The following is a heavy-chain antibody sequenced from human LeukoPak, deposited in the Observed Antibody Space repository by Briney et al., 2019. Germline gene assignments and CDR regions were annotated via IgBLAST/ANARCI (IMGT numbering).Heavy chain of an antibody. V-gene: IGHV4-59*08. CDR2: IYYSGST. CDR3: ARHGGHYSPFDI. D-gene: IGHD3-22*01. Sequence: SETLSLTCTVSGGSISSYYWSWIRQPPGKGLEWIGYIYYSGSTNYNPSLKSRVTISVDTSKNQFSLKLSSVTAADTAVYYCARHGGHYSPFDIWGQGTMVTVSS. J-gene: IGHJ3*02. CDR1: GGSISSYY.